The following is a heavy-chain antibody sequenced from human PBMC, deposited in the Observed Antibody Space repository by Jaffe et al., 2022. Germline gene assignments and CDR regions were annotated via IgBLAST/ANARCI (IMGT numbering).Heavy chain of an antibody. CDR3: ACFPDIVAS. Sequence: EVQLVESGGGLVQPGGSLRLSCAASGFTFSSYEMNWVRQAPGKGLEWVSYISSSGSTIYYADSVKGRFTISRDNAKNSLYLQMNSLRAEDTAVYYCACFPDIVASWGQGTLVTVSS. J-gene: IGHJ5*02. V-gene: IGHV3-48*03. D-gene: IGHD5-12*01. CDR1: GFTFSSYE. CDR2: ISSSGSTI.